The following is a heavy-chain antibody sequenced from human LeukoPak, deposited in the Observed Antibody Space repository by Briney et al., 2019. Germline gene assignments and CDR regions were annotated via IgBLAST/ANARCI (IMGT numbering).Heavy chain of an antibody. CDR1: GGSISGYY. V-gene: IGHV4-34*01. CDR3: ARWFRGTSFVAYYYGMDV. CDR2: INHSGST. D-gene: IGHD3-10*01. Sequence: SETLSLTCTVSGGSISGYYWSWIRQPPGKGLEWIGEINHSGSTNYNPSLKSRVTISVDTSKNQFSLKLSSVTAADTAVYYCARWFRGTSFVAYYYGMDVWGQGTTVTVSS. J-gene: IGHJ6*02.